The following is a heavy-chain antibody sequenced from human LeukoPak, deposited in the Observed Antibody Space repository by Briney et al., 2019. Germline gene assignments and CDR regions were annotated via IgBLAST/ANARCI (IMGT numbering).Heavy chain of an antibody. CDR3: ARHPPSSAGAYDI. D-gene: IGHD3-10*01. CDR1: GGSISGYY. V-gene: IGHV4-59*08. Sequence: SETLSLTCTVSGGSISGYYCSWVRQPPGKEMEWIGYVYSSGNTNYNPSLKSRVTLSVDTSKNQFSLKLVSVTAADTAVYYCARHPPSSAGAYDIWGQGTMVTVSS. J-gene: IGHJ3*02. CDR2: VYSSGNT.